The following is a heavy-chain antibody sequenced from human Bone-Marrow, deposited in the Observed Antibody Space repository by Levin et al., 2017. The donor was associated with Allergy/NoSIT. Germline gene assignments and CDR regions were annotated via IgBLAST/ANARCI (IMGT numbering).Heavy chain of an antibody. D-gene: IGHD3-9*01. CDR3: ARLSLTFYDILTGYYSPVGTFDY. J-gene: IGHJ4*02. CDR2: IYYSGST. V-gene: IGHV4-30-4*01. Sequence: SETLSLTCNVSGGSINSGYSYWSWIRQPPGQGLEWIVYIYYSGSTYYNPSLKSRITISIDTSKSQFSLQLSSVTAADTAEYYCARLSLTFYDILTGYYSPVGTFDYWGQGTLVTVSS. CDR1: GGSINSGYSY.